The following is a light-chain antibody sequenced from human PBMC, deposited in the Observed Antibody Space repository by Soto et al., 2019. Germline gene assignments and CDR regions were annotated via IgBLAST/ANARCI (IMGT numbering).Light chain of an antibody. CDR3: SSYTSSSSLWV. CDR2: DVS. J-gene: IGLJ1*01. V-gene: IGLV2-14*01. Sequence: QSALTQPASVSGSPGQSITISCTGTSSDVGGYNYVSWYQQHPGKAPKLMIYDVSNRPSGVSNRFSGSKSGNTSSLTISGLQAEVEADYYCSSYTSSSSLWVFGTGTKLTVL. CDR1: SSDVGGYNY.